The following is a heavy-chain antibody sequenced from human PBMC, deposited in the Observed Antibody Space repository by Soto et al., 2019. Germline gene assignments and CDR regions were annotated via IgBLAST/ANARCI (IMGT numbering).Heavy chain of an antibody. CDR1: GYSFTSYW. CDR2: IYPGYSDT. D-gene: IGHD3-16*01. J-gene: IGHJ4*02. CDR3: ARPVTRGEFAY. V-gene: IGHV5-51*01. Sequence: GESLKISFKGSGYSFTSYWLGWVRQLPGKGLEWMAIIYPGYSDTRYSPSFQGQDTITADNSISTAYLQWSSLKASDTAMYYCARPVTRGEFAYWGQGTLVTVSS.